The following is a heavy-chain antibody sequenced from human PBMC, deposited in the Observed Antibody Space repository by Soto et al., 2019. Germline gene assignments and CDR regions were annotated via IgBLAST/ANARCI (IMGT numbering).Heavy chain of an antibody. D-gene: IGHD3-10*01. V-gene: IGHV4-34*01. CDR3: ARVRIPMVRGVIIGFDY. CDR2: INHSGST. J-gene: IGHJ4*02. CDR1: GGSFSGYY. Sequence: SETLSLTCAVYGGSFSGYYWSWIRQPPGKGLEWIGDINHSGSTNYNPSLKSRVTISVDTSKNQFSLKLSSVTAADTAVYYCARVRIPMVRGVIIGFDYWGQGTLVTVSS.